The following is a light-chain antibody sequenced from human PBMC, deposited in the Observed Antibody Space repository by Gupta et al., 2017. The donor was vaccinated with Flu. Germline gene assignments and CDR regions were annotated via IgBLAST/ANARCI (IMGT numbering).Light chain of an antibody. V-gene: IGLV7-46*01. Sequence: VAITCGSSTGAVTSGNYPYWFQQKPGQAPRNLIYDKSNNHSGTPARFSGSIFGGKAALTLTGALPEDEAEYYCLLTDRGPRPGVFGGGTKLTVL. CDR2: DKS. J-gene: IGLJ3*02. CDR3: LLTDRGPRPGV. CDR1: TGAVTSGNY.